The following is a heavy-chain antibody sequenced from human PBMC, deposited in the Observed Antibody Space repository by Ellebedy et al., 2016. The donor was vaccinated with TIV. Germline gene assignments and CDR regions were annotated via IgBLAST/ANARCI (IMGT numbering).Heavy chain of an antibody. D-gene: IGHD1-26*01. CDR1: GGTFSSYA. J-gene: IGHJ3*02. Sequence: SVKVSCXASGGTFSSYAISWVRQAPGQGLEWMGGIIPIFGTANYAQKFQGRVTITADESTSTAYMELSRLRSDDTAVYYCAGLIVGATSTDDAFDIWGQGTMVTVSS. V-gene: IGHV1-69*13. CDR3: AGLIVGATSTDDAFDI. CDR2: IIPIFGTA.